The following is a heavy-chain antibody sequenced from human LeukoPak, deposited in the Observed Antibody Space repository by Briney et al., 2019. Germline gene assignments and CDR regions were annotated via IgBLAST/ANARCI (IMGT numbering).Heavy chain of an antibody. V-gene: IGHV4-34*01. J-gene: IGHJ4*02. CDR1: GGSFSGYY. CDR3: ARGRRWSRGYCRSTSCNRGLDY. Sequence: SETLSLTCAVYGGSFSGYYWSWIRQPPGKGLEWIGEINHSGSTNYNPSLKSRVTISVDTSKNQFSLKLSSVTAADTAVYYCARGRRWSRGYCRSTSCNRGLDYWGQGTLVTVSS. CDR2: INHSGST. D-gene: IGHD2-2*02.